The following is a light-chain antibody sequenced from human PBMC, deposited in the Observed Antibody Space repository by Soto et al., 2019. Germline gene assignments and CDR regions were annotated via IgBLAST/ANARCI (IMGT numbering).Light chain of an antibody. CDR2: AAS. CDR1: QGISGY. J-gene: IGKJ2*01. Sequence: AIRMTQSPSSFSASTGDRVTITCRASQGISGYLAWYQQKPGKAPKLLIYAASTLQSGVPSRFIGSGSGTDFTLTISCLQSEDFATYYCQQYYSYSYTFGQGTKLEIK. CDR3: QQYYSYSYT. V-gene: IGKV1-8*01.